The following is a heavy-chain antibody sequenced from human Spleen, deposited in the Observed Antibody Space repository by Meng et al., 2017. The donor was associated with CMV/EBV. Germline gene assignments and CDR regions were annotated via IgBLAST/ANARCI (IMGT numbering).Heavy chain of an antibody. V-gene: IGHV1-46*01. Sequence: ASVKVSCKASGYTFTSYYMHWVRQAPGQGLEWMGIINPSGGSTSYAQKFQGRVTMTRDTSISTAYMELSRLRSDDTAVYYCARQQGYQLLPDVWGQGTTVTVSS. CDR2: INPSGGST. CDR3: ARQQGYQLLPDV. J-gene: IGHJ6*02. CDR1: GYTFTSYY. D-gene: IGHD2-2*01.